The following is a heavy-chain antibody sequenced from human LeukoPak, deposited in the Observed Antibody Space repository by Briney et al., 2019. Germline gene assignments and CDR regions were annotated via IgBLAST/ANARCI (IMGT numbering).Heavy chain of an antibody. CDR2: IYPGGSEV. CDR3: ARYPPGYYGMDV. Sequence: GESLKISSTGSRYSFNTYWIGWVRPMPGRILEWIGIIYPGGSEVRYSPSLQGQVTISADKSITTAYLQWSSLKASDNAIYYCARYPPGYYGMDVWGQGTTVTVSS. CDR1: RYSFNTYW. V-gene: IGHV5-51*01. J-gene: IGHJ6*02.